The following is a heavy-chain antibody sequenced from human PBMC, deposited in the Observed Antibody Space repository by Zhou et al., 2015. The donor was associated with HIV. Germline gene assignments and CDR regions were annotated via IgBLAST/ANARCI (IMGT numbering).Heavy chain of an antibody. Sequence: QVQLVQSGAEVKKPGSSVKVSCKASGGTFSSYAISWVRQAPGQGLEWMGGIIPIFGTANYAQKFQGRVTITADESTSTAYMELSSLRSEDTAVYYCARGGNYYGSGSQGYFDYWGQGTLVTVSS. CDR1: GGTFSSYA. D-gene: IGHD3-10*01. J-gene: IGHJ4*02. CDR2: IIPIFGTA. V-gene: IGHV1-69*01. CDR3: ARGGNYYGSGSQGYFDY.